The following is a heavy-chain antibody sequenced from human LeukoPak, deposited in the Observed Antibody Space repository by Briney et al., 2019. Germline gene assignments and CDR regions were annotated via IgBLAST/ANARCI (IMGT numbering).Heavy chain of an antibody. Sequence: PSETLSLTCTVSGGSISSYYWSWIRQPPGKGLEWIGYIYYSGSTNYNPSLKSRVTISVDTSKNQFSLKLSSVTAADTAVYYCARLVNCSGGSCYSFSWFDPWAREPWSPSPQ. CDR3: ARLVNCSGGSCYSFSWFDP. D-gene: IGHD2-15*01. V-gene: IGHV4-59*08. CDR1: GGSISSYY. J-gene: IGHJ5*02. CDR2: IYYSGST.